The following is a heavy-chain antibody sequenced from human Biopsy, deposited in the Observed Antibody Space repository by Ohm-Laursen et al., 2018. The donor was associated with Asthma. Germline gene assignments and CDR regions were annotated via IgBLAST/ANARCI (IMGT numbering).Heavy chain of an antibody. CDR2: SGNT. CDR1: GGSIKSSS. J-gene: IGHJ3*02. D-gene: IGHD3-22*01. CDR3: ARLWDCYDSRAPGGDAFDI. V-gene: IGHV4-59*01. Sequence: TLSLTCSISGGSIKSSSWTWIRQPPGKGLEWIGYSGNTNYNPSLKSRVTISVDTSKNQVSLELRSVSSSDTAVYYCARLWDCYDSRAPGGDAFDIWGQGTMVSVSS.